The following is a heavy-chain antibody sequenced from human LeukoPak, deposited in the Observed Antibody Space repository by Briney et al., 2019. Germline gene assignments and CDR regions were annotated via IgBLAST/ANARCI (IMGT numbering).Heavy chain of an antibody. J-gene: IGHJ4*02. V-gene: IGHV4-34*01. CDR3: ARGGGYCSSTSCHTRSLYFDY. Sequence: TSETLSLTCAVYGGSFSGYYWSWIRQPPGKGLEWIGEINHSGSTNYNPSLKSRVTISVDTSKNQFSLKLSSVTAADTVVYYCARGGGYCSSTSCHTRSLYFDYWGQGTLVTVSS. CDR1: GGSFSGYY. CDR2: INHSGST. D-gene: IGHD2-2*02.